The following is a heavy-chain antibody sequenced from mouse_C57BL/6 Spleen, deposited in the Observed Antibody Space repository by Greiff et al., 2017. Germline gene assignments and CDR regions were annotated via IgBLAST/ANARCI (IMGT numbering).Heavy chain of an antibody. J-gene: IGHJ3*01. CDR2: IYPRDGST. CDR3: AGDYYDYQAWFAY. CDR1: GYTFTDHT. D-gene: IGHD2-4*01. V-gene: IGHV1-78*01. Sequence: VQLQQSDAELVKPGASVKISCKVSGYTFTDHTIHWMKQRPEQGLEWIGYIYPRDGSTKYNEKFKGKATLTADKSSSTAYMQLNSLASEDSAVYFCAGDYYDYQAWFAYWGQGTLVTVSA.